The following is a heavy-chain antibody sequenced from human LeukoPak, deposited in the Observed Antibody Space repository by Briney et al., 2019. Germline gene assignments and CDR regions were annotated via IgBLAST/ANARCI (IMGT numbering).Heavy chain of an antibody. CDR3: ATALAYCGGDCYKNDY. V-gene: IGHV3-30*02. CDR2: IRYDGSNK. D-gene: IGHD2-21*02. Sequence: GGSLRLSCAASGFTFSAYVMEWVRQAPGKGLEWVAFIRYDGSNKFYADSVKGRFTISRDNSKDTLFLQMNNLRAEDTAVYYCATALAYCGGDCYKNDYWGQGTLVTVSS. J-gene: IGHJ4*02. CDR1: GFTFSAYV.